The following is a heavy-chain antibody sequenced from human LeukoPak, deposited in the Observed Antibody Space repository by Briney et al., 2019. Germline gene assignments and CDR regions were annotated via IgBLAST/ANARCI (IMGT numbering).Heavy chain of an antibody. CDR1: GFTFINYS. CDR2: ITGSGAFT. J-gene: IGHJ4*02. D-gene: IGHD6-19*01. CDR3: AKRSAESSGYIDY. Sequence: GGSLRLSCAASGFTFINYSMTWVRQAPGKGLEWVSAITGSGAFTYYADSVQGRFTISRDNAKNTLYLQMNSLRAEDTAVYYCAKRSAESSGYIDYWGQGTLVTVSS. V-gene: IGHV3-23*01.